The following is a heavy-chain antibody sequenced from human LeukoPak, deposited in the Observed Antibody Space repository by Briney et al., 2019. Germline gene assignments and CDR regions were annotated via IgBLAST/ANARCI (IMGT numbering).Heavy chain of an antibody. Sequence: ASVKVSCKSSGYTLTSYYMHCVRQAPGQGLEWVGIINPSGGSTRYAQTFQGRVTMTRDTSTCTVYMELSSLRSEDTAVYYCERGSFSVLPSIIVSDAFDIWGQGTMVTVSS. CDR1: GYTLTSYY. CDR2: INPSGGST. J-gene: IGHJ3*02. CDR3: ERGSFSVLPSIIVSDAFDI. D-gene: IGHD2-15*01. V-gene: IGHV1-46*01.